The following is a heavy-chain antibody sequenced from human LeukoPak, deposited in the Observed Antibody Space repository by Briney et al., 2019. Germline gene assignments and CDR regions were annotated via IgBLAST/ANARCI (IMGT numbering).Heavy chain of an antibody. J-gene: IGHJ6*03. D-gene: IGHD7-27*01. CDR3: ARASGDAYYYYYMDV. V-gene: IGHV3-30*01. CDR2: ISYDGSNK. CDR1: GVTFSILV. Sequence: PGGSLRLSCAASGVTFSILVMQWVRQAPGKGLEWGAVISYDGSNKYYADSVKGRFTISRDNYKNTLYLQMNSLRAEDTAVYYCARASGDAYYYYYMDVWGKGTTVTVSS.